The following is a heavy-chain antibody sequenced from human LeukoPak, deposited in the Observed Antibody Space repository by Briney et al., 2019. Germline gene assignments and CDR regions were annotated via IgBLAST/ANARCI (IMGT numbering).Heavy chain of an antibody. Sequence: GASVKVSCKASGGTFSSYAISWVRQAPGQGLEWMGGIIPIFGTANYAQKFQGRVTITADESTSTAYMELSSLRSEDTAVYYCARESALLDYGDYYIDYWGQGTLVTVSS. J-gene: IGHJ4*02. CDR3: ARESALLDYGDYYIDY. CDR2: IIPIFGTA. D-gene: IGHD4-17*01. V-gene: IGHV1-69*13. CDR1: GGTFSSYA.